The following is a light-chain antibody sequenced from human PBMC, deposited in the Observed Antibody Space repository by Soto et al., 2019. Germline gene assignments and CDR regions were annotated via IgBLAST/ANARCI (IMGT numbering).Light chain of an antibody. CDR3: MQALQSLT. Sequence: EIVMTQSPLTLPVTPGEPACISCRAIRILLYNNTYNYLDWYVQKPGQSPQLLIYFGSNRAPGVPDRFSGSGSGTDFTLKINRVEAEDVGTYYCMQALQSLTFGQGTRLEIK. CDR2: FGS. V-gene: IGKV2-28*01. J-gene: IGKJ5*01. CDR1: RILLYNNTYNY.